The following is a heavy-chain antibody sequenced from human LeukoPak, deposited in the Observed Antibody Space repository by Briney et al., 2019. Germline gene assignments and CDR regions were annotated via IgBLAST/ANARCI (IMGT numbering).Heavy chain of an antibody. Sequence: GGSLRLSCAASGFTFSSYSMNWVRQAPGKGLEWVSSISSSSSYIYYADSVKGRFTISRDNSKNTLYLQMNSLRSEDTAVYSCARVLAAAGTDLFDPWGQGTLVTVSS. CDR2: ISSSSSYI. V-gene: IGHV3-21*01. J-gene: IGHJ5*02. CDR1: GFTFSSYS. D-gene: IGHD6-13*01. CDR3: ARVLAAAGTDLFDP.